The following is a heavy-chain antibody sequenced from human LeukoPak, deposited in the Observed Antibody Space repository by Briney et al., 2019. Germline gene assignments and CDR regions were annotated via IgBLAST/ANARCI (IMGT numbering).Heavy chain of an antibody. CDR1: GFTFSSYG. V-gene: IGHV3-33*01. CDR3: ARDALTMVRGVLGY. J-gene: IGHJ4*02. CDR2: IWYDGSNK. D-gene: IGHD3-10*01. Sequence: GGSLRLSCAASGFTFSSYGMHWVRQAPGKGLEWVAVIWYDGSNKYYADSVKGRFTISRDNSKNTLYLQMNSLRAEDTAVYYCARDALTMVRGVLGYRGQGTLVTVSS.